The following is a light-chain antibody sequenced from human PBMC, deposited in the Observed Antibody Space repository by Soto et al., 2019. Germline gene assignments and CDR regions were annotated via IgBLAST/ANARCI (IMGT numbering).Light chain of an antibody. CDR1: QSVDTY. CDR3: QQRRSSLT. V-gene: IGKV3D-11*02. J-gene: IGKJ4*01. CDR2: DVS. Sequence: TVLTQSPATLSLSPGERATLSCRASQSVDTYLAWYQQKSGRAPRLLIYDVSKRATGIPPRFSGSGAGTDFTLTISSLEPEDSATYYCQQRRSSLTFGGATKVEIK.